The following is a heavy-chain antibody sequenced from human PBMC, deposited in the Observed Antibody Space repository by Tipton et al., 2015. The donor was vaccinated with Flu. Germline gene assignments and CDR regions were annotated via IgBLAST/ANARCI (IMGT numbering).Heavy chain of an antibody. V-gene: IGHV1-18*01. D-gene: IGHD3-3*01. Sequence: QLVQSGAEVKKPGASVKVSCKASGYTFTSYGISWVRQAPGQGLEWMGWISAYNGNTNYAQKLQGRVTMTTDTSTSTAYMERGGLRSDDTAVYYCAGESEDYRLRFWEWLSAGSPYYYGMDVWGQGTTVPVSS. CDR3: AGESEDYRLRFWEWLSAGSPYYYGMDV. CDR2: ISAYNGNT. J-gene: IGHJ6*02. CDR1: GYTFTSYG.